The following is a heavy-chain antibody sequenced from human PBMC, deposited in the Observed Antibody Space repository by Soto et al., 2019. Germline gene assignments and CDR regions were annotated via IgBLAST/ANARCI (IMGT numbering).Heavy chain of an antibody. V-gene: IGHV3-7*01. CDR3: ARHQVGYRVTDY. CDR1: GFSFSMYW. CDR2: IKEDGSQK. Sequence: EVQLVESGGGLVQPGGSLRLSCAASGFSFSMYWMSWVRQAPGKGLEWVANIKEDGSQKYYVDSVKGRFTISRDNAKNSLYLQKHSLRAEDTAVYYCARHQVGYRVTDYWGQGTLVTVSS. D-gene: IGHD1-26*01. J-gene: IGHJ4*02.